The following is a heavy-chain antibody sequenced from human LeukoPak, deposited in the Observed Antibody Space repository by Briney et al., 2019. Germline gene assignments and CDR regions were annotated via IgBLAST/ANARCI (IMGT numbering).Heavy chain of an antibody. CDR2: INHSGST. Sequence: SETLSLTCAVYGGSFSGYYRSWIRQPPGKGLEWIGEINHSGSTNYNPSLKSRVTISVDTSKNQFSLKLTSVTAADTAVYYCARGKGVYGYGSGSYPKRTHYYYGMDVWGQGTTVTVSS. J-gene: IGHJ6*02. D-gene: IGHD3-10*01. CDR3: ARGKGVYGYGSGSYPKRTHYYYGMDV. CDR1: GGSFSGYY. V-gene: IGHV4-34*01.